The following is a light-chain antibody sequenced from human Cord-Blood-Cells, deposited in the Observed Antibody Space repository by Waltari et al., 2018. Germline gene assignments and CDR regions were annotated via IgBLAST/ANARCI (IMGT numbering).Light chain of an antibody. CDR3: QQYYSTPPT. CDR1: QSVLYSSNNKNY. CDR2: WAS. V-gene: IGKV4-1*01. Sequence: DIVMTQSPDSLAVSLGERATINCKSNQSVLYSSNNKNYLAWYQQKPGQPPKLLIYWASTRESGVPDRFSGSGSGTDFTLTISSLHAEDVAVYYCQQYYSTPPTFGQGTKVEIK. J-gene: IGKJ1*01.